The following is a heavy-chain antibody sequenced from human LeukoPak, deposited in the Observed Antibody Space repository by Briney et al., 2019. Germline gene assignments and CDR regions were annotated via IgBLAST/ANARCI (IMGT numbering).Heavy chain of an antibody. Sequence: VASVKVSCKASGGTFSSYAISWVRQAPGQGLEWMGWISAFNGDTKYGQSFQGRVTMTTDTSTNTAYMDLRSLTSDDTAVYYCGRVDMATTKDYWGQGTLVTVSS. J-gene: IGHJ4*02. CDR3: GRVDMATTKDY. D-gene: IGHD5-24*01. CDR2: ISAFNGDT. V-gene: IGHV1-18*01. CDR1: GGTFSSYA.